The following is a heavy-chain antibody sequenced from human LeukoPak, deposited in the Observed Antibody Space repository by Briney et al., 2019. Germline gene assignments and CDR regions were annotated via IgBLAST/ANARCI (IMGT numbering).Heavy chain of an antibody. V-gene: IGHV3-30*02. J-gene: IGHJ4*02. D-gene: IGHD2-21*01. Sequence: HPGGSLRLSCAASGFTFSSYGMLWVRQAPGKGLEWVAFIRYDGSNKYYADSVKGRFTISRDNSKNTLSLQMNSLRAEDTAVYYCAKDMRHTDYWGQGTLVTVSS. CDR1: GFTFSSYG. CDR2: IRYDGSNK. CDR3: AKDMRHTDY.